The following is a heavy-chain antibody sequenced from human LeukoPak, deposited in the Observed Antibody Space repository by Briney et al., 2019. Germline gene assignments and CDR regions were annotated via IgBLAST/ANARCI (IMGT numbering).Heavy chain of an antibody. D-gene: IGHD6-25*01. J-gene: IGHJ4*02. CDR3: ARDLARRRALDY. Sequence: ASVKVSCKASGYTFTGYYMHWVRQAPGQGLEWMGWINPNSGGTNYAQKFQGRVTMTRDTPISTAYMELSRLRSDDTAVYYCARDLARRRALDYWGQGTLVTVSS. CDR2: INPNSGGT. V-gene: IGHV1-2*02. CDR1: GYTFTGYY.